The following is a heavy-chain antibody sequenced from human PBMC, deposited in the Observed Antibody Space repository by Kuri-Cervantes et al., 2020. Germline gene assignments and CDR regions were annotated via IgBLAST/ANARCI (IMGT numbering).Heavy chain of an antibody. CDR3: AKVDTAIFDY. CDR1: GFTFNRHT. J-gene: IGHJ4*02. CDR2: ISTTSTYI. D-gene: IGHD5-18*01. V-gene: IGHV3-21*01. Sequence: GESLKISCTASGFTFNRHTMTWVRQAPGKGLEWVSSISTTSTYIFYADSMKGRFTISRDNAENSLYLQMNSLRAEDTAVYYCAKVDTAIFDYWGQGTLVTVSS.